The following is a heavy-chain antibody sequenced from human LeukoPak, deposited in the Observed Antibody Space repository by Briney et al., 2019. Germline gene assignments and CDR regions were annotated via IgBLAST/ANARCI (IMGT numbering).Heavy chain of an antibody. V-gene: IGHV4-4*07. CDR3: ARGLGGSGWEYLQH. J-gene: IGHJ1*01. CDR2: IYSIGIT. Sequence: AETLSLTCSVSGGSISSYYWSWIRQPAGKGLEWVGRIYSIGITNYNPSLKSRVTMSIDTSKKQFSLKLTSVTAADTAVYFCARGLGGSGWEYLQHWGQGTLVTVSS. D-gene: IGHD6-25*01. CDR1: GGSISSYY.